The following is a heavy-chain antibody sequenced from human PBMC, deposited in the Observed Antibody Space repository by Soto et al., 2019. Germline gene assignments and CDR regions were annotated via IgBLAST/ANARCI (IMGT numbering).Heavy chain of an antibody. J-gene: IGHJ4*02. CDR2: IYYSGNT. CDR1: GGSMSTFY. D-gene: IGHD2-15*01. CDR3: AREVVVAANRFDY. Sequence: SETLSLTCTVSGGSMSTFYWSWFRQPPGKGLEWIGYIYYSGNTNYNSSLKSRVTISVDTSKNQFSLMLSSVTAADTAVYYCAREVVVAANRFDYWGQGTLVTVSS. V-gene: IGHV4-59*12.